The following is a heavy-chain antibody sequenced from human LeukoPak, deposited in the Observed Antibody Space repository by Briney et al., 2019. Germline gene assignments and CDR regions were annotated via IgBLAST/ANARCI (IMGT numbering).Heavy chain of an antibody. D-gene: IGHD6-19*01. Sequence: SETLSLTCTVSGGSISSYYWSWIRQPPGKGLEWIGYIYYSGSTNYNPSLKSRVTISVDTSKNQFSLKLSSVTAADTAVYYCASIAVVGTIDYYYGMDVWGQGTTVTVSS. CDR1: GGSISSYY. CDR2: IYYSGST. V-gene: IGHV4-59*01. J-gene: IGHJ6*02. CDR3: ASIAVVGTIDYYYGMDV.